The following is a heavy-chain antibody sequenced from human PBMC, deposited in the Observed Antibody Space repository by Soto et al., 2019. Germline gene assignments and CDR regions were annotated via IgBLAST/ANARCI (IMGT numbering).Heavy chain of an antibody. V-gene: IGHV4-59*01. D-gene: IGHD3-10*01. CDR3: VRGRAVFQSFLFDY. J-gene: IGHJ4*02. CDR1: GDSTNSNY. Sequence: PSETLSLTCTVSGDSTNSNYWNWIRQSPNKGLEWIAYIHYTGDTKQNPSLRGRATISVDTSKNEVSLTVTAVTAEDTALYYCVRGRAVFQSFLFDYWGQGTLVTVSS. CDR2: IHYTGDT.